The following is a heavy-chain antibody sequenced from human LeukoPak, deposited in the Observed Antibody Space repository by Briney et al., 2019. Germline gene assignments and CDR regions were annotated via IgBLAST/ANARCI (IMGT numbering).Heavy chain of an antibody. CDR3: GRDPYYYDSSGYYQTAWYYFDY. Sequence: GRSLRLSCAASGFTFSSYAMHWVRQAPGKGLEWVVVISYDGSNKYYADSVKGRFTISRDNSKNTLYLQMNSLRAEDTAVYYCGRDPYYYDSSGYYQTAWYYFDYWGQGTLVTVSS. D-gene: IGHD3-22*01. J-gene: IGHJ4*02. CDR2: ISYDGSNK. CDR1: GFTFSSYA. V-gene: IGHV3-30*01.